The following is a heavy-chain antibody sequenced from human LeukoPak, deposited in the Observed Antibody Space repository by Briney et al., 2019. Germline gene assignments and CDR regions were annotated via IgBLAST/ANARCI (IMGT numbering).Heavy chain of an antibody. CDR3: ARDGFTIFPYAFDI. CDR2: ISVDNGNT. D-gene: IGHD3-3*01. V-gene: IGHV1-18*01. CDR1: GYRFTSYG. Sequence: GASVKVSCKASGYRFTSYGISWVRQAPGQGLEWMGWISVDNGNTNYAQKVQGRVTMTTDTSTSTAYMELRSLRSDDTAVYYCARDGFTIFPYAFDIWGQGTRVTVSS. J-gene: IGHJ3*02.